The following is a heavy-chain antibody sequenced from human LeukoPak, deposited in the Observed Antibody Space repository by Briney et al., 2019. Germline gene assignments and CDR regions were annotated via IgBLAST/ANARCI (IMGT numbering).Heavy chain of an antibody. CDR3: AREVSKGAAGTPYDY. D-gene: IGHD6-13*01. CDR2: IYSGGST. Sequence: QPGGSLRLSCAASGFTVSSNYMSWVHQAPGKGLEWVSVIYSGGSTYYADSVKGRFTISRDNSKNTLYLQMNSLRAEDTAVYYCAREVSKGAAGTPYDYWGQGTLVTVSS. V-gene: IGHV3-66*01. J-gene: IGHJ4*02. CDR1: GFTVSSNY.